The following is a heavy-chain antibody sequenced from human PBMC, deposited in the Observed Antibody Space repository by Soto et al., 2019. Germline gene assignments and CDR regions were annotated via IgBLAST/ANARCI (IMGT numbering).Heavy chain of an antibody. CDR1: GFTFNPYS. D-gene: IGHD4-17*01. V-gene: IGHV3-33*01. CDR2: IWYEGTQK. Sequence: QVQLEESGGGVVQPGRSLRLSCEASGFTFNPYSMHWVRQPPGKGLEWLAAIWYEGTQKYYADSVKGRFIISRDKSKQTLYLEMNSLRAEDTAVYYCARAGGTTVTGLWHFDSWGQGTLVTVSS. CDR3: ARAGGTTVTGLWHFDS. J-gene: IGHJ4*02.